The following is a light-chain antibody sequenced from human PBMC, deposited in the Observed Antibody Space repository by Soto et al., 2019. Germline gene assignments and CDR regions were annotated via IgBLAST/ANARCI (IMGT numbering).Light chain of an antibody. V-gene: IGLV2-14*01. Sequence: QSVLTQPASVSGSPGQWITISCSGTSSDVGGYNVVSWHQQHPGKAPKLMIYDNSKRPSGASNRFSGSKSGNTASLTSSGLQAEDEADYYCTSYTSSSTILFGGGTKLTVL. CDR2: DNS. CDR1: SSDVGGYNV. J-gene: IGLJ2*01. CDR3: TSYTSSSTIL.